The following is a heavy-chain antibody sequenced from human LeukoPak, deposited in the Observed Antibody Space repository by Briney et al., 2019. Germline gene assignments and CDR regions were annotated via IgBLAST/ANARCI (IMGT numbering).Heavy chain of an antibody. J-gene: IGHJ4*02. D-gene: IGHD4/OR15-4a*01. CDR1: GYSISSGYY. V-gene: IGHV4-38-2*01. CDR3: ARGDYGDH. CDR2: IHYSGST. Sequence: PSETLSLTCAVSGYSISSGYYWGWIRQPPGKGLEWIGNIHYSGSTYYNPSLKSRVTISVDTSKNQFSLKVSSVTAADTAVYYCARGDYGDHWGQGALVTVSS.